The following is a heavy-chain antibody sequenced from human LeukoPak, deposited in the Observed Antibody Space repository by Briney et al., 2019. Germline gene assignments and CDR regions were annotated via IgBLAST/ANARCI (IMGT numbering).Heavy chain of an antibody. J-gene: IGHJ4*02. D-gene: IGHD2-2*01. Sequence: SETLSLTCTVSGGSISSGGYYWSWIRQPPGKGLEWIGYIYHSGSTYYNPSLKSRVTISVDRSKNQFSLKLSSVTAAGTAVYYCARYFVVPAANAYYFDYWGQGTLVTVSS. CDR1: GGSISSGGYY. CDR3: ARYFVVPAANAYYFDY. V-gene: IGHV4-30-2*01. CDR2: IYHSGST.